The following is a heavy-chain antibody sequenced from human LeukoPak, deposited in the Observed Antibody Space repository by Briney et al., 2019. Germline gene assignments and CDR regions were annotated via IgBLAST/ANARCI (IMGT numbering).Heavy chain of an antibody. CDR2: ISGSGGST. CDR3: AKVGEYQLLLYVFDM. D-gene: IGHD2-2*01. CDR1: GFTFSSYA. Sequence: GGSLRLSCAASGFTFSSYAMSWVRQAPGKGLEWVSAISGSGGSTYYADSVKGRFTISRDNSKNTLYLQMNSLRAEDTAVYYCAKVGEYQLLLYVFDMWGQGTMVTVSS. V-gene: IGHV3-23*01. J-gene: IGHJ3*02.